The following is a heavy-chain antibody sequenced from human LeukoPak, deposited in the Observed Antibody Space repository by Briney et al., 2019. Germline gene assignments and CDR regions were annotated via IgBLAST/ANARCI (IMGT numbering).Heavy chain of an antibody. D-gene: IGHD3-16*02. CDR1: GFTFSGSA. V-gene: IGHV3-73*01. CDR3: TRPPIETHPGA. J-gene: IGHJ5*02. CDR2: IRSKANSYAT. Sequence: GGSLRLSCAASGFTFSGSAMHWVRQASGKGLDWVGRIRSKANSYATAYAASVKGRFTISRDDSKNTAYLQMNSLKTEDTAVYYCTRPPIETHPGAWGQGTLVTVSS.